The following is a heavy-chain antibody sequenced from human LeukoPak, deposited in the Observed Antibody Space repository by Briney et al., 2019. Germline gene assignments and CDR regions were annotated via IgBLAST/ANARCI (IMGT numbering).Heavy chain of an antibody. D-gene: IGHD3-9*01. CDR3: AKAEDYDILTGYAFDY. V-gene: IGHV3-66*02. CDR2: IYSGGRT. J-gene: IGHJ4*02. Sequence: PGGSLRLSCAASGFTVNNNFMSWVRQAPGKGLEWVSVIYSGGRTYYADSVKGRFTISRDNSKNTLYLQMNSLRAEDTAVYYCAKAEDYDILTGYAFDYWGQGTLVTVSS. CDR1: GFTVNNNF.